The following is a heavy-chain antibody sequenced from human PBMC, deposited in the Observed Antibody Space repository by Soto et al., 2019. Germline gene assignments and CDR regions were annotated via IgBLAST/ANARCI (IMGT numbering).Heavy chain of an antibody. D-gene: IGHD2-8*01. J-gene: IGHJ4*02. CDR3: ARVPTGKYGVWNY. V-gene: IGHV3-74*01. CDR1: GFTFSSYW. CDR2: INPGGSIT. Sequence: EEQLVESGGGVVQPGGSLRLSCAASGFTFSSYWMHWVRQAPGKGLVWVSRINPGGSITAYADSVKGRFTISRDNAKNTLYLQMNSLRGDDTAVYYCARVPTGKYGVWNYWGQVTLVTVAS.